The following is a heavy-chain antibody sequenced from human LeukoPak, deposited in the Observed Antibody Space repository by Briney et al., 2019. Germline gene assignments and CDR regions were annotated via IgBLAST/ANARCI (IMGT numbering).Heavy chain of an antibody. D-gene: IGHD6-13*01. CDR3: ARRGPKIAAGRAGWFDP. V-gene: IGHV4-39*07. CDR2: INHSGST. Sequence: PSETLSLTCTVSGGSISSSTYYWGWIRQPPGKGLEWIGEINHSGSTNYNPSLKSRVTISVDTSKNQFSLKLSSVTAADTAVYYCARRGPKIAAGRAGWFDPWGQGTLVTVSS. CDR1: GGSISSSTYY. J-gene: IGHJ5*02.